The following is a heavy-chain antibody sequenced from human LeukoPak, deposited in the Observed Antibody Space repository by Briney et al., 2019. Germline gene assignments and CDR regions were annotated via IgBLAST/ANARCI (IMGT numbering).Heavy chain of an antibody. D-gene: IGHD3-9*01. Sequence: SETLSLTCTVSGGSISSGSYYWSWIRQPAGKGLEWIGRIYTSGSTNYNPSLKSRVTMSVDTSKNQFSLKLSSVTAADTAVYYCARDLSDIPDNWFDPWGQGTLVTVSS. V-gene: IGHV4-61*02. CDR1: GGSISSGSYY. J-gene: IGHJ5*02. CDR3: ARDLSDIPDNWFDP. CDR2: IYTSGST.